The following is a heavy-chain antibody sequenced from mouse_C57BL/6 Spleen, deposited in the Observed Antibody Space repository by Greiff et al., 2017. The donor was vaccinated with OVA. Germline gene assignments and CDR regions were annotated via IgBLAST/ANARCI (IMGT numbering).Heavy chain of an antibody. J-gene: IGHJ1*03. CDR3: ARAGTEWYFDV. V-gene: IGHV1-63*01. D-gene: IGHD4-1*01. Sequence: VQLQQSGAELVRPGTSVKMSCKASGYTFTNYWIGWAKQRPGHGLAWIGDIYPGGGYTNYNEKFNGKATLTADKSSSTAYMQVSRLTSEDSAIYYCARAGTEWYFDVWGTGTTVTVAS. CDR1: GYTFTNYW. CDR2: IYPGGGYT.